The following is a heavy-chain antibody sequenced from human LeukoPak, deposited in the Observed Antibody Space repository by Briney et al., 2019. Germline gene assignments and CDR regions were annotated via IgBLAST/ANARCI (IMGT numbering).Heavy chain of an antibody. CDR3: ARAGRYYDSSGYYWYFDY. CDR1: GGSISSYY. V-gene: IGHV4-59*12. Sequence: PSETLSLTCTVSGGSISSYYWSWIRQTPGKGLEWIGDIYYSGSTNYNPSLKSRVTISVDTSKNQFSLKLSSVSAADTAVYYCARAGRYYDSSGYYWYFDYWGQGTLVTVSS. CDR2: IYYSGST. J-gene: IGHJ4*02. D-gene: IGHD3-22*01.